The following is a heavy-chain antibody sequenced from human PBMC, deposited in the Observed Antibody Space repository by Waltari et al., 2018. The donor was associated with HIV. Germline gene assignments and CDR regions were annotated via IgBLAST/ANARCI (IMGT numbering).Heavy chain of an antibody. D-gene: IGHD6-25*01. CDR2: SAYDGSAN. CDR1: GFAFGTFA. CDR3: ARDRTSLTLSGLIDV. V-gene: IGHV3-30-3*01. Sequence: QVQLVESGGGVVKPGRSLRLSCAVPGFAFGTFAIHWVRQAPGKGLVWVAGSAYDGSANYFSQSVRGRFTISRDNSKKVLSLQMNSLRTEDTGVYYCARDRTSLTLSGLIDVWGHGTTVTVSS. J-gene: IGHJ6*02.